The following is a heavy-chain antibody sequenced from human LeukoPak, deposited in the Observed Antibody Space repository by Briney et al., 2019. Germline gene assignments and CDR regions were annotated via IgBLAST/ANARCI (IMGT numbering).Heavy chain of an antibody. CDR1: GFTFSSYG. J-gene: IGHJ4*02. Sequence: PGGSLRLSCAASGFTFSSYGMHWVRQAPGKGLEWVAVISYDGSNKYYADSVKGRFTISRDNSKNTLYLQMNSLRAEDTAVYYCARDTKVLRFLEWSQSPVDYWGQGTLVTVSS. D-gene: IGHD3-3*01. V-gene: IGHV3-30*03. CDR3: ARDTKVLRFLEWSQSPVDY. CDR2: ISYDGSNK.